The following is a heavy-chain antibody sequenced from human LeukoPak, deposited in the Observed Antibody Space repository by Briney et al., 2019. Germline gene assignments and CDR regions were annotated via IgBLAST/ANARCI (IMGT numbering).Heavy chain of an antibody. V-gene: IGHV3-7*03. CDR2: IKQDGSEK. Sequence: GGSLRLSCAASGFPFSSYWMSWVRQAPGKGLEWAANIKQDGSEKFYVASVKGRFTISRDNGKSSLYLQMNSLRAEDTALYYCATSYDMGWLIGYWGQGTLVTVSS. CDR3: ATSYDMGWLIGY. J-gene: IGHJ4*02. CDR1: GFPFSSYW. D-gene: IGHD3/OR15-3a*01.